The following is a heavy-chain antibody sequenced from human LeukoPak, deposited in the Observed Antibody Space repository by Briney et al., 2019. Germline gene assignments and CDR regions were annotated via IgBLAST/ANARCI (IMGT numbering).Heavy chain of an antibody. D-gene: IGHD4-11*01. J-gene: IGHJ6*02. CDR3: ARGRVTDYSGYYGMDV. CDR2: ISGSGGST. V-gene: IGHV3-23*01. Sequence: GGSLRLSCAASGFTFSSYATSWVRQAPGKGLEWVSAISGSGGSTYYADSVKGRFTIPRDNSKNTLYLQMNSLRAEDAAVYYCARGRVTDYSGYYGMDVWGQGTTVTVSS. CDR1: GFTFSSYA.